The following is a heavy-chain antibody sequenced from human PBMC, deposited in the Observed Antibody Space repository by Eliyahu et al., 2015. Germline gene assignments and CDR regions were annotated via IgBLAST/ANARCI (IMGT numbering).Heavy chain of an antibody. Sequence: QITLKESGPTLVKPTQTLTLTCTFSXFXXSTSGVGVGWIRQPPGKALEWLALIYWDDDKRYSPSLKSRLTITKDTSKNQVVLTMTNMDPVDTATYYCAHDSSGSRNFDYWGQGTLVTVSS. CDR1: XFXXSTSGVG. V-gene: IGHV2-5*02. D-gene: IGHD6-19*01. CDR2: IYWDDDK. CDR3: AHDSSGSRNFDY. J-gene: IGHJ4*02.